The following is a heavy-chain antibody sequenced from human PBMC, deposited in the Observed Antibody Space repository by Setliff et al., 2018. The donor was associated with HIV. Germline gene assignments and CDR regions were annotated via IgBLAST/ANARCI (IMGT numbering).Heavy chain of an antibody. J-gene: IGHJ4*02. CDR3: ARRPSPYYYYDSSGYSGGNVDY. CDR1: GGSISSGIQY. CDR2: IYYSGST. Sequence: SETLSLTCNVSGGSISSGIQYWGWIRQPPGKGLEWIGDIYYSGSTHYNPSLKSRVTISVDTSKNQFSLKLSSLTAADTAVYYCARRPSPYYYYDSSGYSGGNVDYWGQGTLVTVSS. D-gene: IGHD3-22*01. V-gene: IGHV4-39*01.